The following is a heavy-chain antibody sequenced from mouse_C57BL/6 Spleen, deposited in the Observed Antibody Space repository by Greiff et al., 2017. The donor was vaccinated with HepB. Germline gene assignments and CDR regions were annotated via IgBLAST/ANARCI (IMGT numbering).Heavy chain of an antibody. CDR1: GYTFTSYW. CDR2: IHPNSGST. CDR3: EIYYGSSYYFDY. J-gene: IGHJ2*01. Sequence: QVQLQQPGAELVKPGASVKLSCKASGYTFTSYWMHWVKQRPGQGLEWIGMIHPNSGSTNYNEKFKSKATLTVDKSSSTAYMQLSSLTSEDSAVYYCEIYYGSSYYFDYWGQGTTLTVSS. D-gene: IGHD1-1*01. V-gene: IGHV1-64*01.